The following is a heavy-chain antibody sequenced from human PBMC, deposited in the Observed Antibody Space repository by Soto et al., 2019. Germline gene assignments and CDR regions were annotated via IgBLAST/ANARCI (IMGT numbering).Heavy chain of an antibody. D-gene: IGHD3-16*01. J-gene: IGHJ5*02. V-gene: IGHV3-74*01. CDR1: GFTLSRYW. CDR2: INSDGSSI. Sequence: GGSLRLSCAASGFTLSRYWMHWVRQAPGKGLVWVSRINSDGSSITYADSVKGRFTISRDNAKNTLYLQMNSLRVEDTAVYYCARLGEYSNSHWFDPWGQGTLVTVSS. CDR3: ARLGEYSNSHWFDP.